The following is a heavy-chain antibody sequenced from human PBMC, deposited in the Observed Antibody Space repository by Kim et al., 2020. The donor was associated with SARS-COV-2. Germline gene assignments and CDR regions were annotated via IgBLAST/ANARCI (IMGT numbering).Heavy chain of an antibody. Sequence: VRQAPGQRLEWMGWINAGNGNTKYSQKFQGRVTITRDTSASTAYMELSSLRSEDTAVYYCAREVAWYYGMDVWGQGTTVTVSS. J-gene: IGHJ6*02. V-gene: IGHV1-3*01. CDR3: AREVAWYYGMDV. CDR2: INAGNGNT.